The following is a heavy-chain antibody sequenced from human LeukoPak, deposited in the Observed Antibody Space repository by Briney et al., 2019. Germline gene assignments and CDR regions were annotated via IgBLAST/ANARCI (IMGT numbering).Heavy chain of an antibody. CDR1: GYTFTSYG. J-gene: IGHJ4*02. Sequence: ASVKVSCKASGYTFTSYGISWVRQAPGQGREWMGWISAYDGNTNYAQKLQGRVTMTTDTSTSTAYLELRSLRSDDTAVYDCARSPKVLYDYVWGSYRLGNFDYWGQGTLVTVSS. V-gene: IGHV1-18*01. CDR3: ARSPKVLYDYVWGSYRLGNFDY. D-gene: IGHD3-16*02. CDR2: ISAYDGNT.